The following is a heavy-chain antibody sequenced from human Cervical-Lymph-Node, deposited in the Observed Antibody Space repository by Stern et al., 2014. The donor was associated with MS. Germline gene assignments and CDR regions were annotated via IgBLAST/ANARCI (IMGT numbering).Heavy chain of an antibody. J-gene: IGHJ4*02. CDR1: GVSIKTFGYY. Sequence: QLQLQESGPGLVKPSETLSLSCTVSGVSIKTFGYYWSWVRQSPGKGLEWIGFISHSGVTFYNESLKSRLTISQDTSTNQFSLRLTSVTAADTAVYFCMRGDYWGRGILVTVSS. CDR2: ISHSGVT. CDR3: MRGDY. V-gene: IGHV4-31*03.